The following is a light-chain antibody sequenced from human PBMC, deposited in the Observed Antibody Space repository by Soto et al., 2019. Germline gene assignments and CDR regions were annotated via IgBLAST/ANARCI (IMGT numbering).Light chain of an antibody. CDR3: QQYGSSPGT. Sequence: EIVLTQSPGTLSSSPGERATLSCRASQSVTSNYLAWYQQKPGQAPRLLIFGASIRATGLPDRFSGGGSGTDFTITISRLEPEDFAVYYCQQYGSSPGTFGQGTKVEVK. V-gene: IGKV3-20*01. J-gene: IGKJ1*01. CDR1: QSVTSNY. CDR2: GAS.